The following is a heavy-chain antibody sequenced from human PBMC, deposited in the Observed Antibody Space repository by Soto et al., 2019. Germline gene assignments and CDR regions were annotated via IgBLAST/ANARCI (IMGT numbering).Heavy chain of an antibody. CDR2: ISVSGDNI. J-gene: IGHJ4*02. CDR3: ARDLGLLKSMFDY. Sequence: PGGSLRLSCLASGFSFNSFNMNWIRRAPGRGLEWVASISVSGDNIYYGDSMQGRFTISRDNSKRSVFLDLNSLRVEDTAVYYCARDLGLLKSMFDYWGQGTLVPVSS. D-gene: IGHD2-8*01. V-gene: IGHV3-21*01. CDR1: GFSFNSFN.